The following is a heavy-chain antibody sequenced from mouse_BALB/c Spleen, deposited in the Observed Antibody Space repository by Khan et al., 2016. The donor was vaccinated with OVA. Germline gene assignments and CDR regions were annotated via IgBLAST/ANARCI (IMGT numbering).Heavy chain of an antibody. CDR3: ARGRANSLFAY. D-gene: IGHD4-1*01. Sequence: QIQLVQSGAELVRPGVSVKISCKGSGYTFTDYSMHWVKQSHAKSLEWIGGISTYNGDADYNQKFKGKATITVDKSSSTAYMELASLTSEDSAIYYCARGRANSLFAYWGQGTPLTVSA. CDR2: ISTYNGDA. J-gene: IGHJ3*01. CDR1: GYTFTDYS. V-gene: IGHV1S137*01.